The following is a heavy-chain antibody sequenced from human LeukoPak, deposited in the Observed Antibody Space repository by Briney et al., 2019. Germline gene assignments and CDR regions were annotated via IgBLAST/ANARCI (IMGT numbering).Heavy chain of an antibody. CDR3: ARDAEIGYYDSSGYYRY. CDR2: INPSGGST. J-gene: IGHJ4*02. D-gene: IGHD3-22*01. CDR1: GYTFTSYY. V-gene: IGHV1-46*01. Sequence: ASVKVSCKASGYTFTSYYMHWVRQAPGQGLEWMGIINPSGGSTSYAQKFQGRVTMTRDTSTSTVYMELSSLRSEDTAVYYCARDAEIGYYDSSGYYRYWGQGTLVTVSS.